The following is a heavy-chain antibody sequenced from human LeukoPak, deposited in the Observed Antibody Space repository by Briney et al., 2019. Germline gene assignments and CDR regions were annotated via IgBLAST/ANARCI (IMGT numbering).Heavy chain of an antibody. D-gene: IGHD4-23*01. CDR2: MNPNSGNT. CDR1: GYTFTSYD. Sequence: ASVKVSCKASGYTFTSYDINWVRQATGQGLEWMGWMNPNSGNTGYAQKFQGRVTMTRNTSISTAYMELSSLRSEDTAVYYCARGVFRGTNSGYYYYYMDVWGKGTTVTVSS. CDR3: ARGVFRGTNSGYYYYYMDV. V-gene: IGHV1-8*01. J-gene: IGHJ6*03.